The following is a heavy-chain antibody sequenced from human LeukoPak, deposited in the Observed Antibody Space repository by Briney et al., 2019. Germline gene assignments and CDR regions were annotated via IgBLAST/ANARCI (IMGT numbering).Heavy chain of an antibody. J-gene: IGHJ6*03. Sequence: SETLSLTCAVYGGSFSGYYWSWIRQPPGKGLEWIGEINHSGSTNYNPSLKSRVTISVDTSKNQFSLKLSSVTAADTAVYYCARLRYRGPYYMDVWGKGTTVTISS. D-gene: IGHD5-12*01. CDR2: INHSGST. CDR3: ARLRYRGPYYMDV. CDR1: GGSFSGYY. V-gene: IGHV4-34*01.